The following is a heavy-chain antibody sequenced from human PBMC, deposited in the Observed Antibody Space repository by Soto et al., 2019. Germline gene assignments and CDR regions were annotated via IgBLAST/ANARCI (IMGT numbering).Heavy chain of an antibody. Sequence: QVQLEQSGAEVKKPGSSVKVSCKASGGTLSDHGVAWLRQAPGQGLEWMGGTIPVFNTAKYAQKFQGRVTVTANKFTNLAYMALSSLRSEDTAFYFCARVVYGLGNYCTGPSAFDIWGQGTMVIVSS. J-gene: IGHJ3*02. CDR2: TIPVFNTA. V-gene: IGHV1-69*06. CDR1: GGTLSDHG. D-gene: IGHD3-10*01. CDR3: ARVVYGLGNYCTGPSAFDI.